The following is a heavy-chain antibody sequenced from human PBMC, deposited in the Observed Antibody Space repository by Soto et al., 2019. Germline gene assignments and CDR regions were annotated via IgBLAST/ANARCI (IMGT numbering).Heavy chain of an antibody. J-gene: IGHJ6*02. Sequence: EVHLLESGGALEHPGGSLRLSCAASGFAFSTYAMTWVRQAPRKGLEWGSGTRGSGGSSYYAASVKGRFTISRDNSKNTLYVQMDGLRGEDTALYYCAKVTKRAAAGRYEYYKYGMDVWGQGTTVTVSS. V-gene: IGHV3-23*01. CDR3: AKVTKRAAAGRYEYYKYGMDV. CDR2: TRGSGGSS. D-gene: IGHD6-13*01. CDR1: GFAFSTYA.